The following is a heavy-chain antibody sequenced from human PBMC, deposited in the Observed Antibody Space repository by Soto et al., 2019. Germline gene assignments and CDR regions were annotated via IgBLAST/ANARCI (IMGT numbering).Heavy chain of an antibody. V-gene: IGHV4-39*01. CDR3: ARAFGRSGAWFGEVEETNGFDP. CDR1: GGTISIIGYY. D-gene: IGHD3-10*01. J-gene: IGHJ5*02. CDR2: IYYSGST. Sequence: PSETLSLTCTVSGGTISIIGYYWAWIRQPPGKGLEWIGSIYYSGSTYYNPSLKSRVTISVDTSKNQFALKLSSVTAADTAVYYCARAFGRSGAWFGEVEETNGFDPWGKGTLVTVSS.